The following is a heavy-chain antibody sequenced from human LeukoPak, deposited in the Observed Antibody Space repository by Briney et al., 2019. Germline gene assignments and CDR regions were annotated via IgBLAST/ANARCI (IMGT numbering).Heavy chain of an antibody. CDR1: GFTFSDNY. J-gene: IGHJ4*02. CDR2: ISGSSSYT. Sequence: GGSLRLSCAASGFTFSDNYMSWIRQAPGKGLEWVSYISGSSSYTNYVDSVKGRFTISRDNSKNTLYLQMSSLRAEDTAVYYCVKDDSYYYDSSGRDSWGQGTLVTVSS. V-gene: IGHV3-11*06. D-gene: IGHD3-22*01. CDR3: VKDDSYYYDSSGRDS.